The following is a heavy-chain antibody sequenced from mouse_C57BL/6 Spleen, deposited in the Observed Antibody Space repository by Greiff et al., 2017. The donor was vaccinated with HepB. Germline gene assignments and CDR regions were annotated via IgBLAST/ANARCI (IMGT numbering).Heavy chain of an antibody. CDR1: GYSFTGYF. V-gene: IGHV1-20*01. CDR2: INPYNGDT. D-gene: IGHD1-1*01. CDR3: ARGDYDGSGSY. J-gene: IGHJ3*01. Sequence: EVQLQQSGPELVKPGDSVKISCKASGYSFTGYFMNWVMQSHGKSLEWIGRINPYNGDTFYNQKFKGKATLTVDKSSSTAHMERRSLTSEDSAVYYCARGDYDGSGSYWGQGALVTVSA.